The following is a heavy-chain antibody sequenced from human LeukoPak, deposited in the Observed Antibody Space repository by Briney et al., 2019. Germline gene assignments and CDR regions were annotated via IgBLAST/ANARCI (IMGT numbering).Heavy chain of an antibody. J-gene: IGHJ5*02. CDR1: GGSFSGYY. Sequence: SETLSLTCAVYGGSFSGYYWSWIRQPPGKGLEWTGEINHSGSTNYNPSLKSRVTISVDTSKNQFSLKLSSVTAADTAVYYCASPNYDFWSPWGQGTLVTVSS. CDR3: ASPNYDFWSP. D-gene: IGHD3-3*01. V-gene: IGHV4-34*01. CDR2: INHSGST.